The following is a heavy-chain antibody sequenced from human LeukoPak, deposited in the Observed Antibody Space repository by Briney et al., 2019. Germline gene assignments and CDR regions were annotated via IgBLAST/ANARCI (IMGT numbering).Heavy chain of an antibody. CDR2: INHSGST. CDR1: GGSFSGYY. D-gene: IGHD3-10*01. Sequence: SETLSLTCAVYGGSFSGYYWSWIRQPPGKGLEWIGEINHSGSTNYNPSLKSRVTISVDTSKNQFSLKLSSVTAADTAVYYCARDGSGSLPMDVWGKGTTVTISS. J-gene: IGHJ6*03. V-gene: IGHV4-34*01. CDR3: ARDGSGSLPMDV.